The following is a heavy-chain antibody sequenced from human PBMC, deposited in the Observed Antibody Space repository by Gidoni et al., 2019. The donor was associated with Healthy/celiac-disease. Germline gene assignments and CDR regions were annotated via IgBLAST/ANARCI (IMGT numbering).Heavy chain of an antibody. Sequence: QVQLVESGGGVVQPGRSLRLSCAASCFPFSSYGRHCVRKAPGKGLEWVAVISYDGSNKYYADSVKGRFTISRDNAKNTLYLQMNSLRAEDTAVYYCAKDRVAVAGLFDPWGQGTLVTVSS. CDR3: AKDRVAVAGLFDP. J-gene: IGHJ5*02. CDR1: CFPFSSYG. D-gene: IGHD6-19*01. V-gene: IGHV3-30*18. CDR2: ISYDGSNK.